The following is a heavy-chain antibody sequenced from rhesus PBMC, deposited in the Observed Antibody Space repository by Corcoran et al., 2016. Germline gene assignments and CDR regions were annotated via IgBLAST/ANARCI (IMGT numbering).Heavy chain of an antibody. V-gene: IGHV4-160*01. Sequence: QVQLQQWGEGLVKPSETLSLTCAVYGGSISSNYWSWIRQPPGKGLEWIGSIRGRGYTDYNPSPKSRVTISTDTSKNQCSLKLSAVTAADTAVYYCAREEDSRWSGYFEFWGQGALVTVSS. CDR3: AREEDSRWSGYFEF. CDR2: IRGRGYT. D-gene: IGHD6-13*01. J-gene: IGHJ1*01. CDR1: GGSISSNY.